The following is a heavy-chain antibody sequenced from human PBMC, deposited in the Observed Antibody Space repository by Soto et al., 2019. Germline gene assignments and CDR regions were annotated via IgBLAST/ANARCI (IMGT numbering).Heavy chain of an antibody. J-gene: IGHJ4*02. CDR2: INAGNGNT. V-gene: IGHV1-3*01. D-gene: IGHD3-10*01. Sequence: ASVKVSCKASGYTFTSYAMHWVRQAPGQRLEWMGWINAGNGNTKYSQKFQGRVTITRDTSASTAYMELSSLRSEDTAVYYCATLPSPLLLWFGELLFFDYWGQGTLVTVSS. CDR3: ATLPSPLLLWFGELLFFDY. CDR1: GYTFTSYA.